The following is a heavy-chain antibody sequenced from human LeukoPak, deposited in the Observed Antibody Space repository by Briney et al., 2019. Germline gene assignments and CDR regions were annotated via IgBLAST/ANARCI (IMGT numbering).Heavy chain of an antibody. J-gene: IGHJ4*02. CDR3: ARGSSRAYYYGY. Sequence: ASVKVSCKASGYTFTSYDINWVRQATGQGLEWMGWMNPNSGNTGYAQKFQGRVTMTRNTSISTAYMELSSLRSEDTGVYYCARGSSRAYYYGYWGQGTLVTVSS. CDR1: GYTFTSYD. D-gene: IGHD3-10*01. V-gene: IGHV1-8*01. CDR2: MNPNSGNT.